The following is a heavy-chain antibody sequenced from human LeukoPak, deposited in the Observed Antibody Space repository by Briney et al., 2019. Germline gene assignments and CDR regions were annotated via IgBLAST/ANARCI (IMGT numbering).Heavy chain of an antibody. CDR3: ARWIIGLSTSDAFDI. V-gene: IGHV4-61*02. D-gene: IGHD2-2*03. CDR2: IYTSGST. CDR1: GGSISSGSYY. Sequence: PSETLSLTCTVSGGSISSGSYYWSWIRQPAGTGLEWIGRIYTSGSTNYNPSLKSRVTISVDTSKNQFSLKLSSVTAADTAVYYCARWIIGLSTSDAFDIWGQGTMVTVSS. J-gene: IGHJ3*02.